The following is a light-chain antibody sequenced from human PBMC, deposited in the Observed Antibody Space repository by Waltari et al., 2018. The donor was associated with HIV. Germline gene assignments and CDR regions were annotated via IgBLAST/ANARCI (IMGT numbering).Light chain of an antibody. V-gene: IGLV3-19*01. CDR1: SLRTYY. Sequence: SSDLTQDPGVSVALGQTVRITCQGDSLRTYYAAWYQQRPGQAPNLVVSGTNNRPAGIPDRVSGSTSGNTASLTIAGAQAVDEADYDCGSRDSSGYTYGFGPGTKVTVL. CDR3: GSRDSSGYTYG. J-gene: IGLJ1*01. CDR2: GTN.